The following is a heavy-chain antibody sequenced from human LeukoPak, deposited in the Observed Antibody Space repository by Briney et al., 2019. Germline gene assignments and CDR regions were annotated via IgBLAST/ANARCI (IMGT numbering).Heavy chain of an antibody. Sequence: GGSLRLSCGASEFAFSDFYMTWIRQAPGKGLEWVSYISSSSSHTNYADSVKGRFTISRDNAKNSLYLQMNSLRAEDTAVYYCARVDEGRNGVTVGYWGQGTLVTVSS. CDR2: ISSSSSHT. V-gene: IGHV3-11*06. D-gene: IGHD2-8*01. J-gene: IGHJ4*02. CDR1: EFAFSDFY. CDR3: ARVDEGRNGVTVGY.